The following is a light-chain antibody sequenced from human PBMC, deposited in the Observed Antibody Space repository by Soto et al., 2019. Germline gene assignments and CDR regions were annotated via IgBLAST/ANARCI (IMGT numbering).Light chain of an antibody. Sequence: IVMTQSPATLSVSPGERATLSCRSSQSVNNNLAWYQQKPGQAPRLLIYGASSRAAGIPARFSGSGSGTEFTLTITSLQSEDFAVYFCQQYNNWHPLYTFGQGTKLEIK. CDR1: QSVNNN. CDR2: GAS. V-gene: IGKV3-15*01. J-gene: IGKJ2*01. CDR3: QQYNNWHPLYT.